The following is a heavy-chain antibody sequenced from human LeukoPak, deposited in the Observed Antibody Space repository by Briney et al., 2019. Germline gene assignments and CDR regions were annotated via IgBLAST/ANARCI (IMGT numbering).Heavy chain of an antibody. J-gene: IGHJ4*02. V-gene: IGHV4-39*07. CDR2: GDYSGGT. CDR3: AGERGEEYSSGWYKTNFFYN. Sequence: SETLSLTCTVSGDSFTSVTDYWAWIRQPPGKGLEWIATGDYSGGTYYNPSLESRVAISADMSKNHISLQLTSVTGADTAVYYCAGERGEEYSSGWYKTNFFYNWGQGVRVTVSS. D-gene: IGHD6-19*01. CDR1: GDSFTSVTDY.